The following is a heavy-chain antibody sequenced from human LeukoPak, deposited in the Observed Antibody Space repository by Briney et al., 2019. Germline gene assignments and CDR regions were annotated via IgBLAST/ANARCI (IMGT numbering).Heavy chain of an antibody. V-gene: IGHV4-39*07. Sequence: QTSETLSLTCTVSGGSISSSSYYWGWIRQPPGKGLEWIGSIYYSGSTYYNPSLKSRVTISVDTSKNQFSLKLSSVTAADTAVYYCARRLGVRGVINTYYYYYYMDVWGKGTTVTVSS. D-gene: IGHD3-10*01. CDR1: GGSISSSSYY. CDR3: ARRLGVRGVINTYYYYYYMDV. CDR2: IYYSGST. J-gene: IGHJ6*03.